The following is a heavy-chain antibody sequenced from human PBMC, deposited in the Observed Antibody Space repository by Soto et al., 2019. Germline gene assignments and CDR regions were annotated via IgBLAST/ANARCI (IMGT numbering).Heavy chain of an antibody. J-gene: IGHJ3*02. CDR2: IWYDGSNK. Sequence: GGSLRLSCAASGFTFSSYGMHWVRQAPGKGLEWVAVIWYDGSNKYYADSVKGRFTISRDNSKNTLYLQMNSLRAEDTAVYYCARVSGYSGSDAFDIRGQGTMVTVSS. CDR3: ARVSGYSGSDAFDI. D-gene: IGHD5-12*01. CDR1: GFTFSSYG. V-gene: IGHV3-33*01.